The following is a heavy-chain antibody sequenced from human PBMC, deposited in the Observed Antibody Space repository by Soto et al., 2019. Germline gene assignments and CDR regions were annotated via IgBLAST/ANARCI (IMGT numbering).Heavy chain of an antibody. CDR2: ISGSGGST. J-gene: IGHJ4*02. CDR1: GFTFSSYA. Sequence: SLRLSCAASGFTFSSYAMSWVRQAPGKGLEWVSAISGSGGSTYYADSVKGRFTISRDNSKNTLYLQMNSLRAEDTAVYYCAKGYSSSWYLPLDYWGQGTLVTVSS. V-gene: IGHV3-23*01. CDR3: AKGYSSSWYLPLDY. D-gene: IGHD6-13*01.